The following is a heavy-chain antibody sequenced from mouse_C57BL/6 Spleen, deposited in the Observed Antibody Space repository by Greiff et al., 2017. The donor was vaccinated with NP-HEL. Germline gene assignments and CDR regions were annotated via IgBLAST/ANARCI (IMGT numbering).Heavy chain of an antibody. J-gene: IGHJ4*01. CDR1: GYTFTSYW. CDR3: ARLGDYGSMDY. CDR2: IDPSDSET. V-gene: IGHV1-52*01. D-gene: IGHD1-2*01. Sequence: QVQLQQPGAELVRPGSSVKLSCKASGYTFTSYWMHWVKQRPIQGLEWIGNIDPSDSETHYNQEFKDKATLTVDKSSSTAYMQLSSLTSEDSAVYYCARLGDYGSMDYWGQGTSVTVSS.